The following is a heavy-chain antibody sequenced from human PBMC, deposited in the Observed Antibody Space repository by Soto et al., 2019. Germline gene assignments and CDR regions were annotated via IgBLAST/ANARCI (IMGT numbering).Heavy chain of an antibody. CDR3: ARDRGTGSFYPT. Sequence: QLQLQESGSGLVKPSQTLSLTCAVSGASMSSGVYSWSWIRQSPGKGLEWIGYMYDTGSTYYNPSLKPRVTISADMSKNHLSLNLTSVTAADTAVYYCARDRGTGSFYPTWGQGILVTVSS. CDR2: MYDTGST. D-gene: IGHD3-10*01. V-gene: IGHV4-30-2*06. J-gene: IGHJ5*02. CDR1: GASMSSGVYS.